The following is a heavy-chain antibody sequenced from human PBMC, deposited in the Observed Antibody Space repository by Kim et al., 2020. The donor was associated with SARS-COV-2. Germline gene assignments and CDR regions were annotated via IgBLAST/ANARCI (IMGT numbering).Heavy chain of an antibody. CDR3: AKDACSGGSCYFDY. D-gene: IGHD2-15*01. J-gene: IGHJ4*02. Sequence: ADSVKGRFTISRDNAKNSLYLQMNSLGAEDTALYYCAKDACSGGSCYFDYWGQGTLVTVSS. V-gene: IGHV3-9*01.